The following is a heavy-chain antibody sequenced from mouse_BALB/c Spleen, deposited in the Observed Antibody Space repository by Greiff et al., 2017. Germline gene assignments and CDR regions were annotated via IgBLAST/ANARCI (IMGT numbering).Heavy chain of an antibody. V-gene: IGHV5-12-2*01. CDR1: GFTFSSYT. CDR3: ARRGYYVAMDY. D-gene: IGHD2-3*01. CDR2: ISNGGGST. Sequence: EVNVVESGGGLVQPGGSLKLSCAASGFTFSSYTMSWVRQTPEKRLEWVAYISNGGGSTYYPDTVKGRFTISRDNAKNTLYLQMSSLKSEDTAMYYCARRGYYVAMDYWGQGTSVTVSS. J-gene: IGHJ4*01.